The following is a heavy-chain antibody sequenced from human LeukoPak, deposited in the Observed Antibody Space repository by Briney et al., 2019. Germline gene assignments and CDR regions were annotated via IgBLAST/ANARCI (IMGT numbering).Heavy chain of an antibody. Sequence: SETLSLTCAVYGGSFSGYYWSWIRQPPGKGLDWIGEINHSGSTNYNPSLKSRVTISVDTSKNQFSLKLSSVTAADTAVYYCARDGRQVVPAASTVDYWGQGTLVTVSS. V-gene: IGHV4-34*01. D-gene: IGHD2-2*01. CDR1: GGSFSGYY. J-gene: IGHJ4*02. CDR2: INHSGST. CDR3: ARDGRQVVPAASTVDY.